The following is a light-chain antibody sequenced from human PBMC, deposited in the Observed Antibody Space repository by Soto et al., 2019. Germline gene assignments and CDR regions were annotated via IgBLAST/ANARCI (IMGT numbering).Light chain of an antibody. CDR3: SSYTATNTYV. CDR2: EVS. J-gene: IGLJ1*01. V-gene: IGLV2-14*01. Sequence: QPALTQPASVSGSPGQSITISCTGTSSDIGGYDYVSWYQQHPGKAPKLMIYEVSNRPSGISNRFSGSKSGSTASLTISGLLAEDEADYYCSSYTATNTYVFGTGTKLTVL. CDR1: SSDIGGYDY.